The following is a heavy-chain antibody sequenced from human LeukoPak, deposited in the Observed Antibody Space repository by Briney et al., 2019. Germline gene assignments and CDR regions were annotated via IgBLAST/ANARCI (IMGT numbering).Heavy chain of an antibody. CDR3: ARGRRYYYDSSGYGFDY. D-gene: IGHD3-22*01. V-gene: IGHV4-34*01. CDR1: GGSFSGYY. J-gene: IGHJ4*02. CDR2: INHSGST. Sequence: SETLSLTCAVYGGSFSGYYWSWIRQPPGKGLEWIGEINHSGSTNYNPSLKSRATISVDTSKNQFSLKLSSVTAADTAVYYCARGRRYYYDSSGYGFDYWGQGTLVTVSS.